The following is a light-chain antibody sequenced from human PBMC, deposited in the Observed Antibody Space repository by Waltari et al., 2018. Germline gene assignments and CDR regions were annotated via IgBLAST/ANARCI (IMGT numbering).Light chain of an antibody. CDR1: QDISSA. CDR2: AVS. CDR3: QQRSSFPPT. J-gene: IGKJ1*01. Sequence: EIQITQSPSSVSASVGDRVTITCRAGQDISSALAWYQQKPGQAPHLLIYAVSSLQSGVPSRFSGSGSGTDFTLTISSLQPEDLANYYCQQRSSFPPTFGQGTKVEIK. V-gene: IGKV1-12*01.